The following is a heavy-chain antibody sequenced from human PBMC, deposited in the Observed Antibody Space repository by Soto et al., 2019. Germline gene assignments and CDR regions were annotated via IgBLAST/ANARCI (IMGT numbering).Heavy chain of an antibody. CDR2: ISSSRSTI. V-gene: IGHV3-48*02. Sequence: EVQLVESGGGLVEPGGSLRLSCAASGFTFSSYTMNWLRQPPGKGLEWVSYISSSRSTIYYADSVKGRFTISRDNAINSLYLQMNSLRDEDTAVYYCTTYPGGLDALDIWGQGTMVTVSS. CDR1: GFTFSSYT. D-gene: IGHD2-21*01. J-gene: IGHJ3*02. CDR3: TTYPGGLDALDI.